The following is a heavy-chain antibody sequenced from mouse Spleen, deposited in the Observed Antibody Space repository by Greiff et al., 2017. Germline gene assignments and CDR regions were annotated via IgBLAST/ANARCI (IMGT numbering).Heavy chain of an antibody. J-gene: IGHJ3*01. V-gene: IGHV1-59*01. D-gene: IGHD3-3*01. CDR2: IDPSDSYT. CDR1: GYTFTSYW. CDR3: ARLPGTARAAAWFAY. Sequence: VQLQQPGAELVKPGASVKLSCKASGYTFTSYWMHWVKQRPGQGLEWIGVIDPSDSYTNYNQKFKGKATLTVDTSSSTAYMQLSSLTSEDSAVYYCARLPGTARAAAWFAYWGQGTLVTVSA.